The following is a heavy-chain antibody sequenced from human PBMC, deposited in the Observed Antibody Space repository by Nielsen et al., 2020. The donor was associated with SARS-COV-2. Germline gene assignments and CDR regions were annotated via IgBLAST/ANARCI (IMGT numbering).Heavy chain of an antibody. J-gene: IGHJ4*02. CDR1: GFTFSSYG. CDR3: AKDLGYFDY. V-gene: IGHV3-30*18. D-gene: IGHD7-27*01. CDR2: ISYDGSNK. Sequence: GGSLRLSCAASGFTFSSYGMHWVRQAPGKGLEWVAVISYDGSNKYYADSVKGRFTISRDNSKNTLYLQMNSLRAEDTAVYYCAKDLGYFDYWGQGTLVTVSS.